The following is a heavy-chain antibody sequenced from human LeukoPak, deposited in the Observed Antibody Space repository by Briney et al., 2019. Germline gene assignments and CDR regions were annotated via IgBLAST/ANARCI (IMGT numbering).Heavy chain of an antibody. J-gene: IGHJ3*02. CDR2: IIPILGIA. Sequence: GSSVKVSCKASGGTFSSYAISWVRQAPGQGLEWMGRIIPILGIANYAQKFQGRVTMTEDTSTDTAYMELSSLRSEDTAVYYCATGRVAYYYDSSGRGGAFDIWGQGTMVTVSS. CDR1: GGTFSSYA. V-gene: IGHV1-69*04. CDR3: ATGRVAYYYDSSGRGGAFDI. D-gene: IGHD3-22*01.